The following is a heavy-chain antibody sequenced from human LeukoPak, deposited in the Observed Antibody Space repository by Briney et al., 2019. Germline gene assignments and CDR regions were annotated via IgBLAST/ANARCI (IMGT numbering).Heavy chain of an antibody. Sequence: ASVKVSCKASGYTFTSYYMHWVRQAPGQGLEWMGIINPSGGSTSYAQKFQGRVTITRDTSASTAYMELSSLRSEDTAVYYCARDREGEYFDYWGQGTLVTVSS. CDR3: ARDREGEYFDY. J-gene: IGHJ4*02. D-gene: IGHD1-26*01. CDR1: GYTFTSYY. V-gene: IGHV1-46*01. CDR2: INPSGGST.